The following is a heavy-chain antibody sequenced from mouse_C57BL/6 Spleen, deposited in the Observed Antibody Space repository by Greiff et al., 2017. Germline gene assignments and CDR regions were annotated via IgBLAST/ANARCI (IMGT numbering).Heavy chain of an antibody. V-gene: IGHV1-69*01. D-gene: IGHD1-1*01. Sequence: QVQLQQPGAELVMPGASVKLSCKASGYTFTSYWMHWVKQRPGQGLEWIGELDPSDSYTNYNQKFKGKSTLTVDKSSSTAYMQLSSLTSEDSAVYYCARGSRGYAMDDWGQGTSVTVSS. CDR1: GYTFTSYW. J-gene: IGHJ4*01. CDR3: ARGSRGYAMDD. CDR2: LDPSDSYT.